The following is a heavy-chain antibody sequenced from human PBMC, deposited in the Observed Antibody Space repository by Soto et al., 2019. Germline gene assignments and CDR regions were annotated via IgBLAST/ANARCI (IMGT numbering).Heavy chain of an antibody. CDR1: GFTFGDYA. J-gene: IGHJ6*02. Sequence: PGGSLRLSCTASGFTFGDYAMSWVRQAPGKGLAWVGFIRSKAYGGTTEYAASVKGRFTISRDDSKSIAYLQMNSLKTEDTAVYYCTYGLRDYYYCYYGMDVWGQGTTVTV. CDR3: TYGLRDYYYCYYGMDV. CDR2: IRSKAYGGTT. D-gene: IGHD4-17*01. V-gene: IGHV3-49*04.